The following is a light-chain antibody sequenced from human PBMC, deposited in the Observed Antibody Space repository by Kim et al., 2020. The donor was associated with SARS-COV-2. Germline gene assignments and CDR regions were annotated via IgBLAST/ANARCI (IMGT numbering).Light chain of an antibody. J-gene: IGLJ2*01. Sequence: GQSVTISCSGSISNIGSNYVYWYQQLPGTAPKLLIYRNNHRPSGVPDRFSGSKSGTSASLAISGLRSEDEADYYCASWDDSLSGVVFGGGTQLTVL. CDR3: ASWDDSLSGVV. V-gene: IGLV1-47*01. CDR1: ISNIGSNY. CDR2: RNN.